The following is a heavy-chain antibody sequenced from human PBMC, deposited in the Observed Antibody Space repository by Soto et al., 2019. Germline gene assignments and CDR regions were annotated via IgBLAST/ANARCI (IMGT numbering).Heavy chain of an antibody. CDR3: AKDKMEQWLVGGYYDY. CDR2: TIDSGGRS. V-gene: IGHV3-23*01. CDR1: GFTFSSHA. Sequence: EVQLLESGGGLVQPGGSLGLSCAASGFTFSSHAMSWVGQAPGKGLEWVSSTIDSGGRSYHADSVRGRFTISRDNSKNTLYLQMNSLRADDTAIYYCAKDKMEQWLVGGYYDYWGQGALVTVSS. D-gene: IGHD6-19*01. J-gene: IGHJ4*02.